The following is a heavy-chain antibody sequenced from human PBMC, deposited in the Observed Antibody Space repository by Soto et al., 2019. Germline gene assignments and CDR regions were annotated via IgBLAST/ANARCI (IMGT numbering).Heavy chain of an antibody. CDR1: GFTLNNYG. J-gene: IGHJ4*02. CDR3: VKESTPPFFDS. CDR2: MWYDGLRQ. D-gene: IGHD2-15*01. Sequence: GVLRLSCVGSGFTLNNYGVHWVRQAPGKGLEWVALMWYDGLRQTYLDSVRGRFTVSRDSSTNTIYLQMNSLRVEDTGNYFCVKESTPPFFDSWGQGTPVTVSS. V-gene: IGHV3-33*03.